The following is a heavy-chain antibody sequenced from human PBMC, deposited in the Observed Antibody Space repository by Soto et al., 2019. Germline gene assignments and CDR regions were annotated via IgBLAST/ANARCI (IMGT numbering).Heavy chain of an antibody. CDR1: GYSFTSCW. CDR2: IDPSDSYT. D-gene: IGHD3-22*01. Sequence: PGESLKISCKGSGYSFTSCWTSWVRQMPGKGLEWMGRIDPSDSYTNYSASFQGHVTISADKSISTAYLQWSSLKASDTAMYYCARHPRDSSGYYRYYYYYYGMDVWGQGTTVTVSS. V-gene: IGHV5-10-1*01. J-gene: IGHJ6*02. CDR3: ARHPRDSSGYYRYYYYYYGMDV.